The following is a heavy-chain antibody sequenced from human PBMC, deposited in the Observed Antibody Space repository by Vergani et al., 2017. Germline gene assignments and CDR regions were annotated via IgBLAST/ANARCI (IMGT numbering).Heavy chain of an antibody. CDR2: IKPSGGST. V-gene: IGHV1-46*01. Sequence: QVQLVQSGAEVKKPGASVKVSCKASGYTFTGYYMHWVRQAPGQGLEWIGIIKPSGGSTNYAQKFQGRVTMTRDTYTSPVYMELSSLRSEDTAVYYCARAFPGAECDPWGQGTLVTVSS. CDR1: GYTFTGYY. D-gene: IGHD3-10*01. CDR3: ARAFPGAECDP. J-gene: IGHJ5*02.